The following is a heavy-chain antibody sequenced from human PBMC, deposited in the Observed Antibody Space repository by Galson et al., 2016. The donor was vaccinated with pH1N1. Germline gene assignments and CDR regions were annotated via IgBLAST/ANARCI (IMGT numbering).Heavy chain of an antibody. J-gene: IGHJ3*02. D-gene: IGHD4-17*01. CDR1: GYRFTSYW. V-gene: IGHV5-51*01. CDR3: ARQNDYGDYRGDAFDI. Sequence: QSGAEVKKPGESLKISCKASGYRFTSYWIAWVRQVPGKGLEWVGIVNPGGSTIRYSPPFQGQVTISSDKSINTAYLQWISLKASDTATYYCARQNDYGDYRGDAFDIWGQGTLVIVSS. CDR2: VNPGGSTI.